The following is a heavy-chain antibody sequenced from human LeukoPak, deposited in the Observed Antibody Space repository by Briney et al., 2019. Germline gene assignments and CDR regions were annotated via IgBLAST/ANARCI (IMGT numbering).Heavy chain of an antibody. CDR1: GGFISSGDYY. Sequence: LSLTCTFSGGFISSGDYYWTWIRQPPGKGLEWTGYIYYSGNTHYNPSLKSRVSISVDPAKNQFSLNLSSVTAADTAVYYCARDQNKYDSSGYYYYQYGMDVWGQGTTVTVSS. CDR2: IYYSGNT. V-gene: IGHV4-30-4*01. D-gene: IGHD3-22*01. CDR3: ARDQNKYDSSGYYYYQYGMDV. J-gene: IGHJ6*02.